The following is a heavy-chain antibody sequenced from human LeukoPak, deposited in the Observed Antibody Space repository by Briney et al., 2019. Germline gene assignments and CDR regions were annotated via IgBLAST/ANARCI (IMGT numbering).Heavy chain of an antibody. D-gene: IGHD2/OR15-2a*01. CDR2: IFHTGST. Sequence: SETLSLTCTVSGDSFSSTGYYWSWIRQSPGKGLEWIGDIFHTGSTNYNPSLKSRVTISIDTSKNQFSLKLYSVTTADTAVYYCARNMKYDYYMDVWGKGTTVTVS. J-gene: IGHJ6*03. V-gene: IGHV4-61*08. CDR1: GDSFSSTGYY. CDR3: ARNMKYDYYMDV.